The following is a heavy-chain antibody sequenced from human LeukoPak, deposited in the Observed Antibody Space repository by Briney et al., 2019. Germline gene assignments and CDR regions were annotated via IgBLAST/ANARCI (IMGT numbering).Heavy chain of an antibody. CDR1: VGSISSYY. D-gene: IGHD3-10*01. CDR3: ARGGYYGSGNDFRFDP. J-gene: IGHJ5*02. CDR2: IHYNGGT. V-gene: IGHV4-59*13. Sequence: SVSLSLTCSVSVGSISSYYWCGIRQSSAKAREGIGDIHYNGGTNDNPVLNSRVTIFVETSKTQFSLKLKSVTAADTAVYYCARGGYYGSGNDFRFDPWGEGTLLTVSS.